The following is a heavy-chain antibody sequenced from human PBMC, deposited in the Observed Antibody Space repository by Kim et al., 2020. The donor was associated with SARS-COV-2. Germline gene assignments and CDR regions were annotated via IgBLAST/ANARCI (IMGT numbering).Heavy chain of an antibody. Sequence: ASVKVSCKASGYTFTSYAMHWVRQAPGQSLEWMGWINAGNGNTKYSQKFQGRVTITRDTSASTAYMDLSSLRSEDTAVYYCARGGGDNLYGDLNDYWGQGTLVTVSS. CDR2: INAGNGNT. CDR1: GYTFTSYA. V-gene: IGHV1-3*01. J-gene: IGHJ4*02. D-gene: IGHD4-17*01. CDR3: ARGGGDNLYGDLNDY.